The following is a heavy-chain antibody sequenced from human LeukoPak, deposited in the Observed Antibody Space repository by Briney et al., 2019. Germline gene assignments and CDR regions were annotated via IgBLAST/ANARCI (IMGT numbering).Heavy chain of an antibody. D-gene: IGHD6-19*01. V-gene: IGHV3-13*01. CDR3: ARGGIQVSGIDEFDY. Sequence: GGSLRLSCAASGFTFIDYDMHWDRQVIGKGLEWVSAIGIRGDTHYSGSVKGRFTISRENAEGSLCLQMNSLRAEDTAVYYCARGGIQVSGIDEFDYWGQGTLVTVSS. J-gene: IGHJ4*02. CDR2: IGIRGDT. CDR1: GFTFIDYD.